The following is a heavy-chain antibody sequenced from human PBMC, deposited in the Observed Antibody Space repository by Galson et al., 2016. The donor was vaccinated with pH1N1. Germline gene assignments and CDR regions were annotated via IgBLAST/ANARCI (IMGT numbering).Heavy chain of an antibody. CDR1: GASISSRSYY. CDR2: IYYSGST. D-gene: IGHD3-3*01. Sequence: SETLSLTCTVSGASISSRSYYWAWIRQPPGKGLEWIGSIYYSGSTYYNPSLKSRVTISEDTSRNQFSVKLSSVTATDTAMYYCAKVSTGGDFCSGYYMVDWGQGTVVTVSS. J-gene: IGHJ4*02. CDR3: AKVSTGGDFCSGYYMVD. V-gene: IGHV4-39*07.